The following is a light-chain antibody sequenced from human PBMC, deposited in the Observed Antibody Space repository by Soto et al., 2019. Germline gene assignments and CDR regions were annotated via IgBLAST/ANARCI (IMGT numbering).Light chain of an antibody. Sequence: DIQMTQSPSILSASVGDRVTITCRASQNINNWLAWYQQKPGKAPKFLISDASSLASGVPSRFSGGGSGTEFTLTISSLQPDDFATYYCQQYHSYWTFGQGTKVDIK. CDR2: DAS. CDR3: QQYHSYWT. V-gene: IGKV1-5*01. J-gene: IGKJ1*01. CDR1: QNINNW.